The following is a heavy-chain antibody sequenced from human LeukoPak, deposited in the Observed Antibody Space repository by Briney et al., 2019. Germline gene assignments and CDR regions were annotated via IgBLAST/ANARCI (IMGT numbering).Heavy chain of an antibody. CDR2: ISGSGGST. J-gene: IGHJ5*02. CDR3: AKDRDYYDSSGYYDWFDP. CDR1: GFTFSSYA. V-gene: IGHV3-23*01. D-gene: IGHD3-22*01. Sequence: PGGSLRLSCAASGFTFSSYAMSWVRQAPGKGQEWVSAISGSGGSTYYADSVEGRFTISRDNSKNTLYLQMNSLRAEDTAVYYCAKDRDYYDSSGYYDWFDPWGQGTLVTVSS.